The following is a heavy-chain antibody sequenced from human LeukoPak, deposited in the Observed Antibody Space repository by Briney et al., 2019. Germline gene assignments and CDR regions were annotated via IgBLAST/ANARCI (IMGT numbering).Heavy chain of an antibody. CDR2: ISYDGSNK. V-gene: IGHV3-30*18. J-gene: IGHJ4*02. D-gene: IGHD4-17*01. Sequence: PGRSLRLSCAGTGFSFGNYGVHWVRQAPGKGLEWVAVISYDGSNKYYADPVKGRFTISRNNSKNTLYLQMNSLRAEDTAVYYCAKDPHFGDYPYYFDYWGQGTLVTVSS. CDR3: AKDPHFGDYPYYFDY. CDR1: GFSFGNYG.